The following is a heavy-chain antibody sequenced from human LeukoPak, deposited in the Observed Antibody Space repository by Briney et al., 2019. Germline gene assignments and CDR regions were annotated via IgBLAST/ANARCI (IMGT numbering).Heavy chain of an antibody. CDR1: GYTFTGYY. D-gene: IGHD3-22*01. Sequence: ASVTVSCKASGYTFTGYYMYWVRQAPGQGLEWMGWINPNSGGTNYAQKFQGRVTMTRDTSISTAYMELSRLRSDDTAVYYCATIMYYYDSSGRQGDYWGQGTLVTVSS. V-gene: IGHV1-2*02. CDR2: INPNSGGT. CDR3: ATIMYYYDSSGRQGDY. J-gene: IGHJ4*02.